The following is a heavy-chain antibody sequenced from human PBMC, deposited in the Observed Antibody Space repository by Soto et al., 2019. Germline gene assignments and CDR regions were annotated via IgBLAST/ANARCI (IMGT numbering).Heavy chain of an antibody. CDR3: ARGGYSTLHNWFDP. V-gene: IGHV3-30-3*01. J-gene: IGHJ5*02. CDR2: ISYDGSNK. CDR1: GFTFSSYA. Sequence: QVQLVESGGGVVQPGRSLRLSCAASGFTFSSYAMHWVRQAPGKGLEWVAVISYDGSNKYYADSVKGRFTISRDNSNNTLYLQMNSLRAEDTAVYYCARGGYSTLHNWFDPWGQGTLVTVSS. D-gene: IGHD4-4*01.